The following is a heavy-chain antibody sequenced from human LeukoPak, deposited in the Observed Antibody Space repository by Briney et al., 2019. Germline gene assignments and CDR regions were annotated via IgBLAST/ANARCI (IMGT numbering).Heavy chain of an antibody. D-gene: IGHD2-15*01. Sequence: SETLSLTCTVSGGSISSYYWSWIRQPPGKGLEWIGYIYYSGTTNYIPSLKSRVIISVDTSKNQFSLKLSSVTAADTAVYYCARGLRYFDYWGQGTLVTVSS. CDR2: IYYSGTT. CDR3: ARGLRYFDY. J-gene: IGHJ4*02. V-gene: IGHV4-59*01. CDR1: GGSISSYY.